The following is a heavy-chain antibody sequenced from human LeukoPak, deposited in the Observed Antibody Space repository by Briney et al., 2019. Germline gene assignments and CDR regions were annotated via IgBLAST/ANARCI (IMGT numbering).Heavy chain of an antibody. CDR3: ARATTVTGPDV. CDR1: GFTFSSYT. V-gene: IGHV3-23*01. Sequence: GASLRLSCAASGFTFSSYTMTWVRQAPGKGLEWVSAFTSDTGDTYYAESVRGRSTISRDNSKNTLYLQMNSLRAEDTAVYYCARATTVTGPDVWGQGTTVTVSS. J-gene: IGHJ6*02. CDR2: FTSDTGDT. D-gene: IGHD4-17*01.